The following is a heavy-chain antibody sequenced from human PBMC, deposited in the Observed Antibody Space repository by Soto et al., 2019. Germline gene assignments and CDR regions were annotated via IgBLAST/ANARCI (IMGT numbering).Heavy chain of an antibody. CDR1: GYSFTSYW. Sequence: PGESLKISCKGSGYSFTSYWIGWVRQMPGKGLEWMGIIYPGDSDTRYSPSFQGQVTISADKSISTAYLQWSSLKASDTAMYYCARQKCSSTSCRTHFYYYYYGMEVWGQGTTVTVSS. D-gene: IGHD2-2*01. V-gene: IGHV5-51*01. J-gene: IGHJ6*02. CDR2: IYPGDSDT. CDR3: ARQKCSSTSCRTHFYYYYYGMEV.